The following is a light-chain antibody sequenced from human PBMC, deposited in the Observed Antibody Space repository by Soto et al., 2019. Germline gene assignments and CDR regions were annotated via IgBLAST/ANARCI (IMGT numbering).Light chain of an antibody. CDR2: NVS. Sequence: DVVMTQSPLSLPVTLGQPASISCRSSQSLAYIDGNTYLNWFQQRPGQSPRRLIYNVSNRDSGVPDRFSGSGSGTDFTLRISRVEAEYVGVYYCMQGTHWPPYTFGQGTKLEIK. J-gene: IGKJ2*01. CDR1: QSLAYIDGNTY. CDR3: MQGTHWPPYT. V-gene: IGKV2-30*01.